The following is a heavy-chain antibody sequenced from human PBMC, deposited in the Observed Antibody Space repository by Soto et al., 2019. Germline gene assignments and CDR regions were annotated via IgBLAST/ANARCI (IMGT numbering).Heavy chain of an antibody. CDR1: GFTFSYHA. Sequence: QVQLVESGGGVVQPGRSLRLSCAASGFTFSYHALNWVRQAPGKGLEWVAVISYDGDNKYIAEAVKGRLTISRDNPKNSVSLQMTSLITVDTAMYFCARGTTTSSFSVMDVWGQGNTVTVSS. J-gene: IGHJ6*02. CDR2: ISYDGDNK. D-gene: IGHD4-4*01. CDR3: ARGTTTSSFSVMDV. V-gene: IGHV3-30-3*01.